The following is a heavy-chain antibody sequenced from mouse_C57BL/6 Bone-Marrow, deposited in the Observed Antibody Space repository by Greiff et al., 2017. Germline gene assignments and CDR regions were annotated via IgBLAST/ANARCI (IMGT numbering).Heavy chain of an antibody. CDR3: ARRLRRAMDY. V-gene: IGHV1-26*01. Sequence: VQLQQSGPELVKPGASVKISCKASGYTFTDSYMNWVKQSHGKSLEWIGDINPNNGGTSSNQKFTGKATLTVDKSASPADMELRSLTSEDSAVYDCARRLRRAMDYWGQGTSVTGSS. J-gene: IGHJ4*01. CDR2: INPNNGGT. CDR1: GYTFTDSY. D-gene: IGHD1-2*01.